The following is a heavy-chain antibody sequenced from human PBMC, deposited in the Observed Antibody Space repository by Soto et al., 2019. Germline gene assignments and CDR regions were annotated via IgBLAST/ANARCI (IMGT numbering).Heavy chain of an antibody. V-gene: IGHV4-39*01. CDR1: GGSISSSSYY. Sequence: PSETLSLTCTVSGGSISSSSYYWGWIRQPPGKGLEWIGSIYYSGSTYYNPSLKSRVTISVDTSKNQFSLKLSSVTAADTAVYNCARHVPHSDAFDIWGQGTMVTVSS. CDR3: ARHVPHSDAFDI. CDR2: IYYSGST. J-gene: IGHJ3*02.